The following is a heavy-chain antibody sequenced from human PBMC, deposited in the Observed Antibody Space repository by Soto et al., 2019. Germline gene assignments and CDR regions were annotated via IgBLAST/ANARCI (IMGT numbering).Heavy chain of an antibody. D-gene: IGHD4-17*01. J-gene: IGHJ6*02. V-gene: IGHV4-39*01. CDR3: AGYGDSYYYYGMDV. CDR1: GGSISSSSYY. Sequence: SETLSLTCTVSGGSISSSSYYWGWIRQPPGKGLEWIGSIYYSGSTYYNPSLKSRVTISVDTSKNQFSLKLSSVTAADTAVYYCAGYGDSYYYYGMDVWGQGTTVTVSS. CDR2: IYYSGST.